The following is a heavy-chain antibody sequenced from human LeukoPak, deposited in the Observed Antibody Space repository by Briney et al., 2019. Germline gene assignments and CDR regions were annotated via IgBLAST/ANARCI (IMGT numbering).Heavy chain of an antibody. J-gene: IGHJ4*02. CDR3: ARDRNGDYVFDY. Sequence: SVKVSCKASGGTFSSYAISWVRQAPGQGLEWMGGTIPIFGTANYAQKFQGRLTITADESTSTAYMELSSLRSEDTAVYYCARDRNGDYVFDYWGQGTLVTVSS. CDR2: TIPIFGTA. CDR1: GGTFSSYA. D-gene: IGHD4-17*01. V-gene: IGHV1-69*13.